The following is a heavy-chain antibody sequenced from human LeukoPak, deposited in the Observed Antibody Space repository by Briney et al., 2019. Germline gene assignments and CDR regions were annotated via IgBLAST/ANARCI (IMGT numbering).Heavy chain of an antibody. CDR3: ARKSSSSGTWFDP. CDR2: TYYRSKWYT. D-gene: IGHD6-6*01. V-gene: IGHV6-1*01. Sequence: SQTLSLTCAISGDSVSINSAAWNWIRQSPSRGLEWLGRTYYRSKWYTDYAVSVKSRITIKPDTSKNQFSLQLNTVTPEDTAVYYCARKSSSSGTWFDPWGQGTLVTVSS. CDR1: GDSVSINSAA. J-gene: IGHJ5*02.